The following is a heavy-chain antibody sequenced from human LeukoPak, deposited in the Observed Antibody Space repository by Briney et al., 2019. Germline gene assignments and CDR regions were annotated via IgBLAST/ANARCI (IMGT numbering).Heavy chain of an antibody. D-gene: IGHD3-3*01. CDR2: IGSSSSYI. J-gene: IGHJ6*03. V-gene: IGHV3-21*01. Sequence: GGSLRLSCAASGFTFSSYSMNWVRQAPGKGLEWVSSIGSSSSYIYYADSVKGRFTISRDNAKNSLYLQMNSLRAEDTAVYYCAKEVLDHYMDVWGKGTTVTVSS. CDR3: AKEVLDHYMDV. CDR1: GFTFSSYS.